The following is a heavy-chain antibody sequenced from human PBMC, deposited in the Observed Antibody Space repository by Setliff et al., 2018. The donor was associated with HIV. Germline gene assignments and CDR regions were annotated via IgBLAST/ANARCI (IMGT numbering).Heavy chain of an antibody. CDR1: GYTFTDYY. CDR2: VDPEDGKT. D-gene: IGHD3-10*01. Sequence: VASVKVSCKTSGYTFTDYYIHWVQQAPGKGLEWVGRVDPEDGKTIYAKKFQGRVIMTTDASIDTAYMDLSSLRSEDTAIYYCATGLYGGKHFDYWGQGTLVTVSS. V-gene: IGHV1-69-2*01. J-gene: IGHJ4*01. CDR3: ATGLYGGKHFDY.